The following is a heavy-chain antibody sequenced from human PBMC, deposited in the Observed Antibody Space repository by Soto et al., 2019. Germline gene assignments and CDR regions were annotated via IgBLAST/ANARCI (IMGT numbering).Heavy chain of an antibody. CDR2: FDPEDGET. CDR3: SIVLVGASCIDF. V-gene: IGHV1-24*01. Sequence: AAVTPRCKVSGYTLTELSMHWVRQAPGKGLEWMGGFDPEDGETIYAQKFQGRVTLTEDTSTDTAYMELSSLRSEDTAVYYFSIVLVGASCIDFRCQG. CDR1: GYTLTELS. D-gene: IGHD1-26*01. J-gene: IGHJ4*02.